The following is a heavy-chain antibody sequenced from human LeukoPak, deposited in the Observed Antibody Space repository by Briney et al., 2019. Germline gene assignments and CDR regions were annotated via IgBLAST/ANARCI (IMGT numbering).Heavy chain of an antibody. J-gene: IGHJ6*02. D-gene: IGHD3-10*01. CDR3: ARAAVLLWFGEDPYYYYGMDV. CDR1: GYTFTSYY. V-gene: IGHV1-46*01. Sequence: ASVKVSCKASGYTFTSYYMHWVRQAPGQGLEWMGIINPSGGSTSYAQKFQGRVTMTRDTSTSTVYMELSSLRSEDTAVYYCARAAVLLWFGEDPYYYYGMDVWGQGTTVTVSS. CDR2: INPSGGST.